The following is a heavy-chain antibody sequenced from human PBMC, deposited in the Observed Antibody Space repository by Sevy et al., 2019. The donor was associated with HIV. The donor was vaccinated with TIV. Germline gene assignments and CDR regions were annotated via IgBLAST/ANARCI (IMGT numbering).Heavy chain of an antibody. CDR1: GFSFSWYW. Sequence: GGSLRLSCAASGFSFSWYWMTWVRQTPEKGLEWVANIKQDGSEKNYVDSVKGRFTISRDNAKNSLYLQMNTLRVDDTAVYDCATKGGSRPNYAFDTWGQGTMVTVSS. CDR3: ATKGGSRPNYAFDT. J-gene: IGHJ3*02. CDR2: IKQDGSEK. D-gene: IGHD3-10*01. V-gene: IGHV3-7*01.